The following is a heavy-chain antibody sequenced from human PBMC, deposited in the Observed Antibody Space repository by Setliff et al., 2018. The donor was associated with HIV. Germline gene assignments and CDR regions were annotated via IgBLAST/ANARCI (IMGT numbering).Heavy chain of an antibody. CDR1: GGTFSNYG. CDR2: IIPISGTA. Sequence: SVKVSCKASGGTFSNYGMSWERQAPGQGLEWMGGIIPISGTANYAQKFQGRVTITTDESTSTAYMELSGLRSEDTAVYYCARDFGGYCSSMSCPGLFDPWGQGTLVTVSS. D-gene: IGHD2-2*01. J-gene: IGHJ5*02. CDR3: ARDFGGYCSSMSCPGLFDP. V-gene: IGHV1-69*05.